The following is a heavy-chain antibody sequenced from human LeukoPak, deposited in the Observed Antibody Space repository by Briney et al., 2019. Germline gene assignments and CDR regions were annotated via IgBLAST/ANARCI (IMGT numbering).Heavy chain of an antibody. CDR2: ISAYNGNT. CDR1: GGTISRHA. V-gene: IGHV1-18*01. D-gene: IGHD1-26*01. CDR3: ARPIGEHAFDI. J-gene: IGHJ3*02. Sequence: GASVKVSCKASGGTISRHAMSWVRQAPGQGLEWMGWISAYNGNTNYAQKLQGRVTMTTDTSTSTAYMELRSLISDDTAVYYCARPIGEHAFDIWGQGTMVTVSS.